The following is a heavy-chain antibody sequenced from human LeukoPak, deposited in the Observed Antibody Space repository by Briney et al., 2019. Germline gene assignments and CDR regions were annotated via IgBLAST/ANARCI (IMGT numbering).Heavy chain of an antibody. CDR2: INPNSGGT. Sequence: ASVKVSCKASGYTFTGYFLHWVRQAPRQGREWMGWINPNSGGTNYAQKLQGRVTVNRDMSISTDYLELSRLRSDDTAVYYGARGSYDRSGYWYPAHAFDIWGQRTMLTVSS. D-gene: IGHD3-22*01. CDR1: GYTFTGYF. CDR3: ARGSYDRSGYWYPAHAFDI. J-gene: IGHJ3*02. V-gene: IGHV1-2*02.